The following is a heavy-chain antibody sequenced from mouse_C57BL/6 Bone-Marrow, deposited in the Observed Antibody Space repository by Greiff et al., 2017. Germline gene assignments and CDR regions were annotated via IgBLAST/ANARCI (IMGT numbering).Heavy chain of an antibody. Sequence: EVKVVESGGGLVKPGGSLKLSCAASGFTFSSYAMYWVRQTPEKRLEWVATISDGGSYTYYPDNVKGRFTISRDNAKNNLYLQMSHLKSEDTAMYYCARCLYDGYPYYYAMDYWGQGTSVTVSS. J-gene: IGHJ4*01. CDR2: ISDGGSYT. V-gene: IGHV5-4*03. D-gene: IGHD2-3*01. CDR1: GFTFSSYA. CDR3: ARCLYDGYPYYYAMDY.